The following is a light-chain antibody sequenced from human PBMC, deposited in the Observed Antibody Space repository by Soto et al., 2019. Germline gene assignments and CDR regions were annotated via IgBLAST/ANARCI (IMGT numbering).Light chain of an antibody. CDR2: AAS. Sequence: DIQMTQSPSSLSASVGDRVTITCRASQSISSYLNWYQQKPGKAPKLLIYAASSLQSGVPSRFSGSGSGTDFTLTISILQPEDFATYYCQQSYSTRGTFGQGTKVEIK. J-gene: IGKJ1*01. V-gene: IGKV1-39*01. CDR1: QSISSY. CDR3: QQSYSTRGT.